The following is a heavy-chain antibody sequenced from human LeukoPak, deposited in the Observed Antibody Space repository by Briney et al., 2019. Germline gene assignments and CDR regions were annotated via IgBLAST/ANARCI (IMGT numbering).Heavy chain of an antibody. CDR2: ISASGTST. CDR3: AKSSIFYDSSGYYVGEKYYFDY. CDR1: GFTFSSYA. D-gene: IGHD3-22*01. J-gene: IGHJ4*02. V-gene: IGHV3-23*01. Sequence: GGSLRLSCAASGFTFSSYAMSWFRQAPGKGLEWVSAISASGTSTYYADSVKGRFTISRDNSKNTLYLQMNSLRAEDTAVYYCAKSSIFYDSSGYYVGEKYYFDYWGQGTLVTVSS.